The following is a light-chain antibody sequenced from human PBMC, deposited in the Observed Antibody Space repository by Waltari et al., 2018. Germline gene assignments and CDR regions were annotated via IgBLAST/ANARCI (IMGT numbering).Light chain of an antibody. Sequence: QSVLTQPPSASGTPGQRVTISCSGSFSSIGSNAVNWSQQTPETAPKLLIYTNSQRPSVVPDRFSGSKSGTSASLVISGLQSEDEADYYCAAWDDSLNGWVFGGGTKLTVL. V-gene: IGLV1-44*01. CDR1: FSSIGSNA. J-gene: IGLJ3*02. CDR3: AAWDDSLNGWV. CDR2: TNS.